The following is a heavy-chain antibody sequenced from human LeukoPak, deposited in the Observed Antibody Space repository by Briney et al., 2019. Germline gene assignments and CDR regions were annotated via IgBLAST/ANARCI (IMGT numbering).Heavy chain of an antibody. CDR1: GGSISSGGYY. Sequence: PSQTLSLTCTVSGGSISSGGYYWSWIRQHPGKGLEWIGYIYYSGSTNYNPSLKSRVTISVDTSKNQFSLKLSSVTAADTAVYYCARDSSSNYYYGMDVWGQGTTVTVSS. J-gene: IGHJ6*02. CDR3: ARDSSSNYYYGMDV. D-gene: IGHD6-13*01. CDR2: IYYSGST. V-gene: IGHV4-61*08.